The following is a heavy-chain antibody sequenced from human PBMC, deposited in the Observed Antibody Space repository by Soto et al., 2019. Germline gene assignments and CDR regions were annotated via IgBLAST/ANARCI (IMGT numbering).Heavy chain of an antibody. CDR2: ISPYTGNT. V-gene: IGHV1-18*01. CDR1: GYIFVNYG. J-gene: IGHJ6*02. CDR3: VLVDNYVTPTPQDV. D-gene: IGHD3-16*01. Sequence: QVQLVQSGDEVKKPGASVKVSCKASGYIFVNYGIAWVRQAPGQGLEWMGGISPYTGNTHSATKVQGRLTMTTDTPTSTAYMGRGSLSSDDTAVYYCVLVDNYVTPTPQDVWGQGTTVTVSS.